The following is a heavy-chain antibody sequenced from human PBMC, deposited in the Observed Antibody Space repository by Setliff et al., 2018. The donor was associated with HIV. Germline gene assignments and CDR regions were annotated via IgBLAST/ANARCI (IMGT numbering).Heavy chain of an antibody. CDR3: ARPRGGFGTYSYSYYMDV. CDR1: GESFNTYF. D-gene: IGHD3-10*01. CDR2: INHRGST. Sequence: PSETLSLTCAVYGESFNTYFWSWIRQPPGKGLEWLGEINHRGSTNYNPSLKSRVTISVDTSKNQFSLKLSSVTAADTAVYYCARPRGGFGTYSYSYYMDVWGKGTTVTVS. J-gene: IGHJ6*03. V-gene: IGHV4-34*01.